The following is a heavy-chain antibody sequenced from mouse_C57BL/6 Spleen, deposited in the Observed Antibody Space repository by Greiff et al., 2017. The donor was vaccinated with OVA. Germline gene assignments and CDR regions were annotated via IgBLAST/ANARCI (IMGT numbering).Heavy chain of an antibody. CDR1: GFTFTDYY. CDR3: ARSDDVDWYFDV. CDR2: IRNKANGYTT. Sequence: EVHLVESGGGLVQPGGSLSLSCAASGFTFTDYYMSWVRQPPGKALEWLGFIRNKANGYTTEYSASVKGRFTISRDNSQSILYLQMNALRAEDSATYYCARSDDVDWYFDVWGTGTTVTVSS. V-gene: IGHV7-3*01. D-gene: IGHD2-12*01. J-gene: IGHJ1*03.